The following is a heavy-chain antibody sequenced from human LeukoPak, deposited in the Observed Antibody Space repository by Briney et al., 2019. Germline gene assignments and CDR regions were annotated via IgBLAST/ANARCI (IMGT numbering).Heavy chain of an antibody. CDR2: IYSGGKT. CDR1: RRIVSSNY. CDR3: ARDRGWFDP. V-gene: IGHV3-66*01. Sequence: GGSLRLSCAASRRIVSSNYMAGVRPAPGKGLEWVSVIYSGGKTYYADSVKGRFTISRDNSKNTLYLQMSSLRVEDTAVYYCARDRGWFDPGGLGTLVTVSS. J-gene: IGHJ5*02.